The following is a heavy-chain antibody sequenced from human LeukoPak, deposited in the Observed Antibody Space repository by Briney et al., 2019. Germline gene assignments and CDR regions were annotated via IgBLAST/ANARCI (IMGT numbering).Heavy chain of an antibody. J-gene: IGHJ4*02. CDR3: TRDFGRSSYYFDF. V-gene: IGHV3-7*01. Sequence: GGSLRLSCAASGFTFNGYWMSWVRQAPGKGLEWVSNIKQDGSEKNYVDSVRGRVTISRDNAENSLFLQMNRLRAEDTAVYYCTRDFGRSSYYFDFWGQGTLVTVSS. CDR2: IKQDGSEK. CDR1: GFTFNGYW. D-gene: IGHD3-3*01.